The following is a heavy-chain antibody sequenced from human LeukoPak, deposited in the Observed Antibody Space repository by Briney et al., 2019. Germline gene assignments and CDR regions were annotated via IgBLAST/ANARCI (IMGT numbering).Heavy chain of an antibody. Sequence: SETLPLTCTVSGGSISSSSYYWGWICQPPGKGLEWIGSTYYSWSTYYIPSLEIRVTISVDTSKNQFSLKLSSVTAADTAVYYCASAGSYSVDYWGQGTLVTVSS. CDR1: GGSISSSSYY. D-gene: IGHD1-26*01. CDR3: ASAGSYSVDY. V-gene: IGHV4-39*01. CDR2: TYYSWST. J-gene: IGHJ4*02.